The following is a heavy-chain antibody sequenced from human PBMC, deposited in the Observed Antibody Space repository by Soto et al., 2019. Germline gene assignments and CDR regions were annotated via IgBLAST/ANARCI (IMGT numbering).Heavy chain of an antibody. V-gene: IGHV4-34*01. D-gene: IGHD3-9*01. J-gene: IGHJ2*01. CDR2: INDRGSI. CDR1: GGSFSGYY. CDR3: ARESHDIVTGTPWVLYFDL. Sequence: QVQLQQWGAGPLRPLETLSLTCGVSGGSFSGYYWAWIRQSPGKGLEWIGEINDRGSINYNPSLNSRVSISVDTTKNHYSLNLRSVTAADTAVYYCARESHDIVTGTPWVLYFDLWGRGTLGTVSS.